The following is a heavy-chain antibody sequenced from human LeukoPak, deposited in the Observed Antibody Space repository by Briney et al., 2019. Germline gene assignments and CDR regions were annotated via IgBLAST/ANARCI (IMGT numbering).Heavy chain of an antibody. CDR2: ISYDGGIT. CDR1: GFTFSSYA. V-gene: IGHV3-30*01. CDR3: ARDSTYYYASGSSGPHYFDY. D-gene: IGHD3-10*01. Sequence: PGGSLRLSCAASGFTFSSYAMHWVRQAPGKGLEWVAVISYDGGITNYADSVKGRFTISRDNSKNTLYLRLNSLRAEDAAVYYCARDSTYYYASGSSGPHYFDYWGQGTLVTASS. J-gene: IGHJ4*02.